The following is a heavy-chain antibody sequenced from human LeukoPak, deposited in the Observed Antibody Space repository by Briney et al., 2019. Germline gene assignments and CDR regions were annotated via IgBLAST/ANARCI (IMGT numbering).Heavy chain of an antibody. CDR1: GGSISSYY. J-gene: IGHJ6*02. V-gene: IGHV4-59*01. CDR2: IYYSGST. Sequence: PSETLSLTCTVSGGSISSYYWSWIRQPPGKGLEWIGYIYYSGSTNYNPSLKSRVTISVDTSKNQFSLKLSSVTAADTAVYYCARDASITMVRGVIITPYYYGMDVWGQGTTVTVSS. CDR3: ARDASITMVRGVIITPYYYGMDV. D-gene: IGHD3-10*01.